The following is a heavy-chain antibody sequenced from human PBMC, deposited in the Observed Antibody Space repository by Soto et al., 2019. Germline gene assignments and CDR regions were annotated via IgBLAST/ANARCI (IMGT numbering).Heavy chain of an antibody. CDR1: GGSITSSSYY. V-gene: IGHV4-39*01. J-gene: IGHJ4*02. CDR3: MLGSGWKDFDY. D-gene: IGHD3-22*01. Sequence: QLQLQESGPGLVKPSETLSLTCTVSGGSITSSSYYWGWIRQPPGKGLEWIGNIYYSGSTYYSPSLRSRVTISVDTSNNQFSLKLSSVTAADTAVYYCMLGSGWKDFDYWGQGTLVTVSS. CDR2: IYYSGST.